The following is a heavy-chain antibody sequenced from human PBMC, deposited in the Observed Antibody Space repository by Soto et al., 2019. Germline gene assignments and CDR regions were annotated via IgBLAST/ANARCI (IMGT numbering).Heavy chain of an antibody. CDR1: GYTFTSYG. V-gene: IGHV1-18*01. J-gene: IGHJ6*02. CDR2: ISAYNGNT. D-gene: IGHD2-15*01. CDR3: ARDGCSGGSCYSESPYYYYGMDV. Sequence: VSGKVSCKASGYTFTSYGISWVRQAPGQGLEGMGWISAYNGNTNYAQKLQGRVTMTTDTSTSTAYMELRSLRSDDTAVYYCARDGCSGGSCYSESPYYYYGMDVWGQGTTVTVSS.